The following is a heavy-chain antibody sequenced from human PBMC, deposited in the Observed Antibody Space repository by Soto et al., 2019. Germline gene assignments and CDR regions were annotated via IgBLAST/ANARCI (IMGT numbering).Heavy chain of an antibody. CDR1: GGTFSSYA. CDR2: IIPIFGTA. V-gene: IGHV1-69*01. J-gene: IGHJ6*02. D-gene: IGHD2-2*01. Sequence: QVQLVQSGAEVKKPGSSVKVSCKASGGTFSSYAISWVRQAPGQGLEWMGGIIPIFGTANYAQKFQGRVTITADESTSTVYMELSSLRSEDTAVYYCAREEVVVVPAASHYYYYGMDVWGQGTTVTVSS. CDR3: AREEVVVVPAASHYYYYGMDV.